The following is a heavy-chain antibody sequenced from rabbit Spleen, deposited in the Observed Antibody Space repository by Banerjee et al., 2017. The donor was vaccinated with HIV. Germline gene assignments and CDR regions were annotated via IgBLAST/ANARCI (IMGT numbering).Heavy chain of an antibody. CDR3: ARDLTSVIGWNFNL. V-gene: IGHV1S45*01. D-gene: IGHD1-1*01. J-gene: IGHJ4*01. CDR1: GFSLDSDYV. Sequence: QEHLVESGGGLVQPEGSLTLTCTASGFSLDSDYVMCWVRQAPGTGLEWIACINSATGKGVYATWAKGRFTISRTSSTTVTLQMTSLTAADTATYFCARDLTSVIGWNFNLWGPGTLVTVS. CDR2: INSATGKG.